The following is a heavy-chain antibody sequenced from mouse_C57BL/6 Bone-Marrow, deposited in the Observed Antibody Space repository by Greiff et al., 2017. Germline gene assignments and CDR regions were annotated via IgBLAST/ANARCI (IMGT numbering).Heavy chain of an antibody. CDR1: GFSLTSYG. CDR2: IWRGGST. CDR3: ARRRRGYFDV. V-gene: IGHV2-5*01. D-gene: IGHD1-2*01. J-gene: IGHJ1*03. Sequence: LHLVESGPVLFQPSPSLSITCTVSGFSLTSYGVHWVRQSPGKGLEWLGVIWRGGSTDYNAAFMSRLSITKDNSKSQVFFKMNSLQADDTAIYYCARRRRGYFDVWGTGTTVTVSS.